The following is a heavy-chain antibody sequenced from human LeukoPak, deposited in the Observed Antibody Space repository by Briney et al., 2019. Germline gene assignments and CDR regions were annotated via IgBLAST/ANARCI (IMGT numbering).Heavy chain of an antibody. CDR1: GGSISSSSYY. D-gene: IGHD4-23*01. CDR3: ARLAYGGKTDY. J-gene: IGHJ4*02. Sequence: PSETLSLTCTVSGGSISSSSYYWGWIRQPPGKGLEWIGSIYYSGSTCYNPSLKSRVTISVDTSKNQFSLKLSSVTAADTAVYYCARLAYGGKTDYWGQGTLVTVSS. V-gene: IGHV4-39*01. CDR2: IYYSGST.